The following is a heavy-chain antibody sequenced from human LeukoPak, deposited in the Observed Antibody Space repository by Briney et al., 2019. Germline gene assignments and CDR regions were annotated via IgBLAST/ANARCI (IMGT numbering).Heavy chain of an antibody. D-gene: IGHD3-3*01. CDR1: GFTFSSYA. CDR2: ISGSGGST. CDR3: AKVDYDFWSGYSLFDY. V-gene: IGHV3-23*01. J-gene: IGHJ4*02. Sequence: GGSLRLSCAASGFTFSSYAMSWVRQAPGKGLERVSLISGSGGSTYYADSVKGRFTISRDNSKNTLYLQMNSLRAEDTAVYYCAKVDYDFWSGYSLFDYWGQGTLVTVSS.